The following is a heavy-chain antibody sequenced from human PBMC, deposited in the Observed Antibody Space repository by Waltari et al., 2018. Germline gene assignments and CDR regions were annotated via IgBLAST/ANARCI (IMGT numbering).Heavy chain of an antibody. CDR2: IQYDGAKK. J-gene: IGHJ4*02. V-gene: IGHV3-30*02. CDR3: AKDNGRWLQPDY. D-gene: IGHD5-12*01. Sequence: VQLVESGGGVVQPGGSLRLSCAASGFPFTSYGIHWVRQAPGKGLEWVSFIQYDGAKKYYADSAKGRFTSSRDTSKNTVYLQMDSLRGEDTAIYYCAKDNGRWLQPDYWGQGTLVTVSS. CDR1: GFPFTSYG.